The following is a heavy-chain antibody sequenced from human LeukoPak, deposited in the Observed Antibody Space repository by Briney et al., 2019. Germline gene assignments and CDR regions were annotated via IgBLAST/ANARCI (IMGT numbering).Heavy chain of an antibody. CDR2: IYTSGST. V-gene: IGHV4-4*09. Sequence: SETLSLTCTVSGGSISSYYWSGIRQPPGKGLEWIGYIYTSGSTNYNPSLKSRVTISVDTSKNQFSLKLSSVTAADTAVYYCASSQKPVNWFDPWGQGTLVTVSS. D-gene: IGHD1-14*01. CDR3: ASSQKPVNWFDP. J-gene: IGHJ5*02. CDR1: GGSISSYY.